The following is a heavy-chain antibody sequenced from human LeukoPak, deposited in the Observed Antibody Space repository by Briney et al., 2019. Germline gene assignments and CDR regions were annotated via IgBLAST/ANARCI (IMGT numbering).Heavy chain of an antibody. CDR3: ARELSGTNWFDP. D-gene: IGHD3-16*02. CDR1: GGSISSGGYY. CDR2: MYYSGDS. Sequence: PSETLSLTCTVSGGSISSGGYYWSWIRQHPGKGLEWIGHMYYSGDSYHNPSLKSRVTISVDTSKNELSLKLSSVTAADTAVYYCARELSGTNWFDPWGQGTLVTVTS. J-gene: IGHJ5*02. V-gene: IGHV4-31*03.